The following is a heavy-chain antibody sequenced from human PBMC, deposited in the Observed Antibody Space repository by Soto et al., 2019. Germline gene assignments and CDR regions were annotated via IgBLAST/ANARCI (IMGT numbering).Heavy chain of an antibody. Sequence: SETLSLTCAVYGGSFSGYYWRWIRQPPGKGLEWVGEINHSGSTNYNPSLKSRVTMSVDTSKNQFSLKMSSVTAADTALYYCGGQVGLLVTPGMIDYYYYYGMGFWGQGTPV. CDR1: GGSFSGYY. J-gene: IGHJ6*02. CDR3: GGQVGLLVTPGMIDYYYYYGMGF. CDR2: INHSGST. D-gene: IGHD2-2*01. V-gene: IGHV4-34*01.